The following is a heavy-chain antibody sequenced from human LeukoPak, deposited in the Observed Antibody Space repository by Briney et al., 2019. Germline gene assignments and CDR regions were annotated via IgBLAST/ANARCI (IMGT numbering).Heavy chain of an antibody. V-gene: IGHV3-21*01. CDR1: GFTFSSYW. CDR3: ARDSPLYDNAFDI. D-gene: IGHD3-9*01. CDR2: ISSSSSYI. J-gene: IGHJ3*02. Sequence: GGSLRLSCAASGFTFSSYWMHWVRQAPGKGLEWVSSISSSSSYIYYADSVKGRLTISRDNAKNSLYLQMNSLRAEDTAVYYCARDSPLYDNAFDIWGQGTMVTVSS.